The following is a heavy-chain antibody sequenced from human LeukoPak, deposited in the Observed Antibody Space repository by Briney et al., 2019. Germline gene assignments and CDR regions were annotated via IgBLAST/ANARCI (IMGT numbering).Heavy chain of an antibody. CDR3: ARAGDYDILTGYPYDFDY. V-gene: IGHV4-59*01. J-gene: IGHJ4*02. CDR2: IYYSGST. Sequence: SETLSLTCTVSGGSISSSYWSWIRKPPGKGLEWLGSIYYSGSTNYNPSLKSRVTISVVTSKNHFSLKLRSLTAADTAVYYCARAGDYDILTGYPYDFDYWGQGTLVIVSS. D-gene: IGHD3-9*01. CDR1: GGSISSSY.